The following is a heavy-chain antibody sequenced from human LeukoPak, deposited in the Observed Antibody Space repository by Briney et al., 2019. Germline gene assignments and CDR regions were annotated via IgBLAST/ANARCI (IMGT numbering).Heavy chain of an antibody. CDR2: IYYSGST. D-gene: IGHD3-3*01. Sequence: SETLSLTCTVSGGSISSYYWSWIRQPPGKGLEWMGYIYYSGSTNYNPSLKSRVTISVDTSKNQFSLKLSSVTAADTAVYYCARGVTIFGGGYYFDYWGQGTLVTVSS. CDR1: GGSISSYY. J-gene: IGHJ4*02. CDR3: ARGVTIFGGGYYFDY. V-gene: IGHV4-59*01.